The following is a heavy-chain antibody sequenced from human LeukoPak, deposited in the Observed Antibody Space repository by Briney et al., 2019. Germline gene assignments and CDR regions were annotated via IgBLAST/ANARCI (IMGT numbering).Heavy chain of an antibody. J-gene: IGHJ6*03. CDR2: IIPIFDTP. Sequence: SVKVSCKASGGTFSSYGISWVRQAPGQGLEWMGGIIPIFDTPTYAQKFQGRVTITTDESTTTAYMELSSLRSEDTAVYYCARLTNSKLSYYFYYMDLWGKGTTITVSS. CDR1: GGTFSSYG. CDR3: ARLTNSKLSYYFYYMDL. V-gene: IGHV1-69*05. D-gene: IGHD4-23*01.